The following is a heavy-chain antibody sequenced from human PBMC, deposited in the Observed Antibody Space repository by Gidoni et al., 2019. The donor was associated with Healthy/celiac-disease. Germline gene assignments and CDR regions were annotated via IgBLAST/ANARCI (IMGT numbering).Heavy chain of an antibody. J-gene: IGHJ4*02. CDR1: GITFSNAW. CDR2: ITSKTDGGTT. Sequence: EVQLVESGVGLVKPGGSSRLSSAASGITFSNAWIGWVRQATGTGMAWVGRITSKTDGGTTDYAAPVKGRFTISRDDSKSKLYLQMNSRKTEETAVYYCTTERTPLDYWGQGTLVTVSS. V-gene: IGHV3-15*01. CDR3: TTERTPLDY.